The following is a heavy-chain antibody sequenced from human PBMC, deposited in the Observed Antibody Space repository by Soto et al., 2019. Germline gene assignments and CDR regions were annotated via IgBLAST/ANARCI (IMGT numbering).Heavy chain of an antibody. CDR3: ARDTGDGTFDF. J-gene: IGHJ4*02. V-gene: IGHV1-3*01. Sequence: VASVKVSCKASGYTFSSYAMHWVRQAPGQRLEWMGWINAGYGNTKSSQKFQDGVTISRDTSASTAYMELTSLRSEDAAVYYCARDTGDGTFDFWGQGTLVTVSS. CDR1: GYTFSSYA. CDR2: INAGYGNT. D-gene: IGHD7-27*01.